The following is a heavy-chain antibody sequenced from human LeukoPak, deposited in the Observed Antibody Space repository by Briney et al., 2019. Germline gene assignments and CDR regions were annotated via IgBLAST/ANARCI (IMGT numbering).Heavy chain of an antibody. CDR1: GFTFSSYA. J-gene: IGHJ4*02. CDR3: ARDRGDYYYDSSGPTYYFDY. D-gene: IGHD3-22*01. CDR2: ISGSGGST. V-gene: IGHV3-23*01. Sequence: PGGSLRLSCAASGFTFSSYAMSWVRQAPGKGLEWVSAISGSGGSTYYADSVKGRFTISRDNAKNTLYLQTNSLRAEDTAVYYCARDRGDYYYDSSGPTYYFDYWGQGTLVTVSS.